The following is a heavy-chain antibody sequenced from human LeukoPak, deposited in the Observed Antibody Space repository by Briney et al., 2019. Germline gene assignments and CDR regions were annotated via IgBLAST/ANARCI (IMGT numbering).Heavy chain of an antibody. Sequence: GGSLRLSCAASGFTFSNFWMSWVRQAPGKGLEWVSLISGDGGSTYYADSVKGRFTISRDNSKNSLYLQMNSLRTEDTALYYCAKVSPEDYGGNWGLDCWGQGTLVTVSS. CDR1: GFTFSNFW. D-gene: IGHD4-23*01. CDR2: ISGDGGST. CDR3: AKVSPEDYGGNWGLDC. V-gene: IGHV3-43*02. J-gene: IGHJ4*02.